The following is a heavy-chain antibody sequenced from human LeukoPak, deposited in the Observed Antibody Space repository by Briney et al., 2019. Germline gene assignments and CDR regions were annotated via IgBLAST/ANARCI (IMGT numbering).Heavy chain of an antibody. CDR2: IYHSGST. V-gene: IGHV4-59*01. Sequence: PSETLSLTCTVSGGSISSNYWSWIRQPPGKGLEWIGYIYHSGSTNYNPSLKSRVTISVDTSKNQFSLKLSSVTAADTAVYYCARQGAVGSSFDNFGMDVWGQGTTVTVSS. J-gene: IGHJ6*02. CDR3: ARQGAVGSSFDNFGMDV. CDR1: GGSISSNY. D-gene: IGHD3-3*02.